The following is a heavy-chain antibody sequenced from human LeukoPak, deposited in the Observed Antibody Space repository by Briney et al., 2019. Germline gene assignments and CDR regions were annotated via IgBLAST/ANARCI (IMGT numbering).Heavy chain of an antibody. CDR3: ARRMYYDFWSGYYTGFDY. Sequence: PSETLSLTCTVSGGSISSYYWSWLREPPGKGLEWIGYIYYSGSTNYNPSLTSRVTISVDTSKNQFSLKLSSVTAADTAVYYCARRMYYDFWSGYYTGFDYWGQGTLVTVSS. V-gene: IGHV4-59*01. CDR2: IYYSGST. CDR1: GGSISSYY. J-gene: IGHJ4*02. D-gene: IGHD3-3*01.